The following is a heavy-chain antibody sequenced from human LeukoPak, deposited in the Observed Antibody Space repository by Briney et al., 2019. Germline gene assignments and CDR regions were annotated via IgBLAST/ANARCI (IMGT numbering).Heavy chain of an antibody. V-gene: IGHV5-51*01. CDR2: IYPGDSDT. J-gene: IGHJ3*02. Sequence: GESLKISCKGSGYSFTSYWIGWVRQLPGKGLEWMGIIYPGDSDTRYSPSFQGQVTISADKSISTAYLQWSSLKASDTAMYYCATIGGETPYSSAFDIWGQGTMVTVSS. D-gene: IGHD3-16*01. CDR3: ATIGGETPYSSAFDI. CDR1: GYSFTSYW.